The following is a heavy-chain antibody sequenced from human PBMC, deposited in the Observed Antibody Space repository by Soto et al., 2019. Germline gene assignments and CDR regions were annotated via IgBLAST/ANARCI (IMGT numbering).Heavy chain of an antibody. Sequence: SETLSLTCAVYGGSFSGYYWSWIRQPPGKGLEWIGEINHSGSTNYNPSLKSRVTISVDTSKNQFSLKLSSVTAADTAVYYCARESYSSGWHRSFDYWGQGTLVTV. V-gene: IGHV4-34*01. CDR2: INHSGST. J-gene: IGHJ4*02. D-gene: IGHD6-19*01. CDR1: GGSFSGYY. CDR3: ARESYSSGWHRSFDY.